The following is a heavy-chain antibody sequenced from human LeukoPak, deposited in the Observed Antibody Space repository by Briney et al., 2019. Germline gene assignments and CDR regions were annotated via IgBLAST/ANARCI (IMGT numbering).Heavy chain of an antibody. CDR2: MSSRSNDI. CDR1: GFTFSSYS. J-gene: IGHJ4*02. CDR3: ARGTGDYLFDY. Sequence: GGSLRLSCAASGFTFSSYSVNWVRQAPGKGLEWVSSMSSRSNDIYYADSLKGRFTISRDIAQNSLYLQMNGLRAEDTGIYYCARGTGDYLFDYWGQGTLVTVSS. V-gene: IGHV3-21*01. D-gene: IGHD4-17*01.